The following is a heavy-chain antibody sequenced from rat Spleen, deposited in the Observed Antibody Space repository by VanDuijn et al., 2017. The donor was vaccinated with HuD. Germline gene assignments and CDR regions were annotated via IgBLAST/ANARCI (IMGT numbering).Heavy chain of an antibody. CDR3: ARQGLGPSHFDY. J-gene: IGHJ2*01. CDR2: ITNSGGST. D-gene: IGHD5-1*01. CDR1: GFTFSNYG. Sequence: EVQLVESGGGLVQPGRSLKLSCAASGFTFSNYGMAWVRQAPTKGLEWVASITNSGGSTYYRDSVKGRFTISRDNAKSTLYLQMNSLRSEDTATYYCARQGLGPSHFDYWGQGVMVTVSS. V-gene: IGHV5S13*01.